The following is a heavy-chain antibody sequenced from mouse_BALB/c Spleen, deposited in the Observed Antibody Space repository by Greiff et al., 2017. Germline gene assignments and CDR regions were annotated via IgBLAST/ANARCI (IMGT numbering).Heavy chain of an antibody. CDR3: AREVWDY. CDR1: GYAFTNYL. V-gene: IGHV1-54*01. J-gene: IGHJ2*01. Sequence: VQRVESGAELVRPGTSVKVSCKASGYAFTNYLIEWVKQRPGQGLEWIGVINPGSGGTNYNEKFKGKATLTADKSSSTAYMQLSSLTSDDSAVYFCAREVWDYWGQGTTLTVSS. CDR2: INPGSGGT. D-gene: IGHD2-10*02.